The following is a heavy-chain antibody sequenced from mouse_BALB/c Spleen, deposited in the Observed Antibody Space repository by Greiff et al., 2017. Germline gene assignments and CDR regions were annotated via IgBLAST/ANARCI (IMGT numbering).Heavy chain of an antibody. V-gene: IGHV1S22*01. D-gene: IGHD2-2*01. CDR2: IYPGSGST. J-gene: IGHJ2*01. CDR3: TRRGGYDAMDY. Sequence: LQQPGSELVRPGASVKLSCKASGYTFTSYWMHWVKQRHGQGLEWIGNIYPGSGSTNYDEKFKSKGTLTVDTSSSTAYMHLSSLTSEDSAVYYCTRRGGYDAMDYWGQGTTLTVSS. CDR1: GYTFTSYW.